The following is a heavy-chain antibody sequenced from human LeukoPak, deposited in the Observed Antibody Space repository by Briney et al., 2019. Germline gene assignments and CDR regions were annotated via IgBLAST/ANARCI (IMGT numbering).Heavy chain of an antibody. V-gene: IGHV1-18*01. CDR2: ISAYNGNT. CDR3: ARGATIFGVANSPLDY. D-gene: IGHD3-3*01. CDR1: GYTFTSYG. J-gene: IGHJ4*02. Sequence: WASVKVPCKASGYTFTSYGISWVRQAPGQGLEWMGWISAYNGNTNYAQKLQGRVTMTTDTSTSTAYMELRSLRSDDTAVYYCARGATIFGVANSPLDYWGQGTLVTVSS.